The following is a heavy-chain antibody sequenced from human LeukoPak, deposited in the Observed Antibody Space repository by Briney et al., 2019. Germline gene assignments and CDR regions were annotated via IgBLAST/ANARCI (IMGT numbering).Heavy chain of an antibody. D-gene: IGHD3-9*01. V-gene: IGHV4-34*01. Sequence: PSETLSLTCAVYGGSFSGYYRSWIRQPPGKGLEWIGEINHSGSTNYNPSLKSRVTISVDTSKNQFSLKLSSVTAADTAVYYCARSDGYFGSNWFDPWGQGTLVTVSS. J-gene: IGHJ5*02. CDR3: ARSDGYFGSNWFDP. CDR1: GGSFSGYY. CDR2: INHSGST.